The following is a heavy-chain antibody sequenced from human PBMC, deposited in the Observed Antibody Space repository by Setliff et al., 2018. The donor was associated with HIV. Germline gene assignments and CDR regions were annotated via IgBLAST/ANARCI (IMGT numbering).Heavy chain of an antibody. J-gene: IGHJ4*02. CDR1: GGSISSGNYY. CDR3: VSSGYWDFDF. Sequence: SETLSLTCTVSGGSISSGNYYWSWIRVPAGKGLEWIGHVYTDGSTNYNPSLNSRVTISVDMSKNQFSLKMNSLTAADTALYYCVSSGYWDFDFWGQGAQVTVSS. V-gene: IGHV4-61*09. D-gene: IGHD6-13*01. CDR2: VYTDGST.